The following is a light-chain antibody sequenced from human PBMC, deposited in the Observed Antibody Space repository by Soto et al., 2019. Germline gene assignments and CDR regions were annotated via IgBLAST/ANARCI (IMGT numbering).Light chain of an antibody. V-gene: IGKV3D-15*01. J-gene: IGKJ4*01. CDR1: QNVGNN. Sequence: EIVMTQSPDTLCLSPGESATLSCRASQNVGNNLAWYQQHPGQSPRLLLYGASTRASGIPPRFRGSGSGTDFTLNIKYLRSEDTGVYYCQQYNSWVTFGGGTRVEI. CDR3: QQYNSWVT. CDR2: GAS.